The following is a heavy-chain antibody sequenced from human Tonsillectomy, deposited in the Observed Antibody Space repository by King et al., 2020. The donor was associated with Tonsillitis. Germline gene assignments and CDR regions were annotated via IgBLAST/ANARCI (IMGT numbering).Heavy chain of an antibody. CDR3: SKRPAAVSQYYHMDV. V-gene: IGHV4-4*02. CDR2: IYQSGTT. CDR1: GGASSSRNW. Sequence: QLQESGPGLLKPSGTLSLTCAVSGGASSSRNWWGWVRQPPGKGLELIGEIYQSGTTHYNPSLKSRVTISVDKSKNQFSLNLTSVTAADTAVYYCSKRPAAVSQYYHMDVWGKGTTVTVSS. D-gene: IGHD2-2*01. J-gene: IGHJ6*03.